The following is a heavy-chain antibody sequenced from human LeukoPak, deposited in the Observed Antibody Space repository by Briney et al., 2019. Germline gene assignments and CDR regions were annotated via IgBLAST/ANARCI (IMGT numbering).Heavy chain of an antibody. Sequence: SETLSLTCTVSGGSISSYYWSGIRQPPGTGLEWIGYIYESGSTNYNPTLKSRVTTSVDTSKNQFSLKQSSVTAADTAVYYCARAGIAAAEGVLDYWGQGTLVTVSS. CDR3: ARAGIAAAEGVLDY. J-gene: IGHJ4*02. CDR2: IYESGST. V-gene: IGHV4-59*13. CDR1: GGSISSYY. D-gene: IGHD6-13*01.